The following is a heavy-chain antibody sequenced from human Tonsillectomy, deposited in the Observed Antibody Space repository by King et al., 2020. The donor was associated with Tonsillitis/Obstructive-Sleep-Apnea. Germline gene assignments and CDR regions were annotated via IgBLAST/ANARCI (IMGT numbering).Heavy chain of an antibody. J-gene: IGHJ4*02. Sequence: VQLQQWGAGLLKPSETLSLTCAVYGGSFSGYYWSWIRQPPGKGLEWIGEINHSGSTNYNPSLKSRVTISVDTSKNQFSLKLSSVTAADTAVYYCARGKGVVVPAAPFDYWGQGTLVTVSS. V-gene: IGHV4-34*01. D-gene: IGHD2-2*01. CDR3: ARGKGVVVPAAPFDY. CDR1: GGSFSGYY. CDR2: INHSGST.